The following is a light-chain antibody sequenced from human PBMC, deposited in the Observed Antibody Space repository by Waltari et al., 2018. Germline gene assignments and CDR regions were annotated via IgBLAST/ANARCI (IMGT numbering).Light chain of an antibody. CDR3: AAWDDSLNGYV. CDR2: YDD. CDR1: SSNTGNNA. V-gene: IGLV1-36*01. Sequence: QSVLTQPPSVSEAPRQRVTISCSGSSSNTGNNAGNWYQQLPGTAPKLLIHYDDLVPSGVADRFSGSKAGTSGSLAISGLQSEDEADYYCAAWDDSLNGYVFGTGTKVTVL. J-gene: IGLJ1*01.